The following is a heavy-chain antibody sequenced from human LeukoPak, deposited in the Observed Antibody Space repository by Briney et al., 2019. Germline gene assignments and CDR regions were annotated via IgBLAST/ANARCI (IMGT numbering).Heavy chain of an antibody. Sequence: SETLSLTCTVSGGSISSYYWSWIRQPPGKGLEWIGYIYYSGSSNYNPSLKSRVTISVDTSKNQFSLKLSSVTAADTAVYYCAREQWLVPGYGMDVWGQGTTVTVSS. CDR3: AREQWLVPGYGMDV. J-gene: IGHJ6*02. V-gene: IGHV4-59*01. D-gene: IGHD6-19*01. CDR2: IYYSGSS. CDR1: GGSISSYY.